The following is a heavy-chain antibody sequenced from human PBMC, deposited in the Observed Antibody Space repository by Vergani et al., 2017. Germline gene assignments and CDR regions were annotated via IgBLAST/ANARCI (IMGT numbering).Heavy chain of an antibody. CDR3: ARATYYYGSGSYLF. V-gene: IGHV4-34*01. Sequence: QVQLQQWGAGLLKPSETLSLTCAVYGGSFSGYYCSWIRQPPGKGLEWIGEINHSGSTNYNPSLKSRVTISVDTSKNQFSLKLSSVTAADTAVYYCARATYYYGSGSYLFWGQGTMVTVSS. J-gene: IGHJ3*01. CDR2: INHSGST. D-gene: IGHD3-10*01. CDR1: GGSFSGYY.